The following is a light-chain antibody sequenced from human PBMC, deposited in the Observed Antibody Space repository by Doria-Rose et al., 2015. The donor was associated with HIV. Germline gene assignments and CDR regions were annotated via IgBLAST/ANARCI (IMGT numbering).Light chain of an antibody. CDR1: QSLLYTSKNY. CDR2: WAS. V-gene: IGKV4-1*01. Sequence: TQSPESLGMSLGERATLNCKSNQSLLYTSKNYLAWYQQKPGQPPKLLIYWASTRQSWVPARISGSGSGTDFTLTISSLEAEDVAVYYCQQYYDTPSFGPGTTVDIK. J-gene: IGKJ3*01. CDR3: QQYYDTPS.